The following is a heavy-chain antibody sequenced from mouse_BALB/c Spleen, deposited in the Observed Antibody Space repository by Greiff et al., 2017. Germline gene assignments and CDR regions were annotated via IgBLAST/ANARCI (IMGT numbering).Heavy chain of an antibody. D-gene: IGHD1-1*01. Sequence: EVQLQQSGPELMKPGASVKISCKASGYSFTSYYMHWVKQSHGKSLEWIGYIDPFNGGTSYNQKFKGKATLTVDKSSSTAYMHLSSLTSEDSAVYYCARLANGYYFDYWGQGTTLTVSS. CDR1: GYSFTSYY. J-gene: IGHJ2*01. CDR3: ARLANGYYFDY. V-gene: IGHV1S135*01. CDR2: IDPFNGGT.